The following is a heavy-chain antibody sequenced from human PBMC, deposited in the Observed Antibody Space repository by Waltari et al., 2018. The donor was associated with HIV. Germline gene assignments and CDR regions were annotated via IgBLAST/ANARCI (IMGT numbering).Heavy chain of an antibody. CDR1: GYSFTTYW. V-gene: IGHV5-51*03. CDR3: TKGMYANEDYFGY. Sequence: EVQLVQSGAQVKKPGESLKISCKASGYSFTTYWIGWVRQLPGKGLEWMGLIYPVDSDTRYSPSCQGHVTISADKAISTAYLQWSSLQASDTAMYYCTKGMYANEDYFGYWGQGTLVTVSS. D-gene: IGHD2-8*01. J-gene: IGHJ4*02. CDR2: IYPVDSDT.